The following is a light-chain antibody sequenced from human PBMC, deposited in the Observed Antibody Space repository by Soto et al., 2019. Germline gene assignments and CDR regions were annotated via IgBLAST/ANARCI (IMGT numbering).Light chain of an antibody. CDR1: QTISVY. Sequence: DIQMTQSPSSLSASVGDTVTITCRASQTISVYLNWYQQIPGKAPKVLIYDASSLEGGVPSRFSGTGSATEFRLTISSLQPDDFATYHCQHYGGVWTFGQGTKVEIK. CDR2: DAS. J-gene: IGKJ1*01. V-gene: IGKV1-39*01. CDR3: QHYGGVWT.